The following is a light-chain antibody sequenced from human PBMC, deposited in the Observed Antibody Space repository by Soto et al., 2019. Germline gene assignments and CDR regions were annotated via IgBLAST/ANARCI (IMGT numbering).Light chain of an antibody. CDR2: DVS. CDR3: SSWTSSSSYV. J-gene: IGLJ1*01. CDR1: SSDVGGYNS. Sequence: QSALTQPASVSGSPGQSIAISCTGTSSDVGGYNSVSWYQQYPGKAPKLMIHDVSNRPSGVSDRFSGSKSGNTASLTISGLQAEDEADYYCSSWTSSSSYVFGSGTTVTVL. V-gene: IGLV2-14*01.